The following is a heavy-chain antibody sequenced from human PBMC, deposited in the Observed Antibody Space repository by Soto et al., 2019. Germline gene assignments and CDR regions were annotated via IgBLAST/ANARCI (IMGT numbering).Heavy chain of an antibody. J-gene: IGHJ4*02. D-gene: IGHD3-3*01. V-gene: IGHV3-33*01. Sequence: AGGSLRLSCAASGFTFSSYGMHWVRQAPGKGLEWVAVIWYDGSNKYYADSVKGRFTISRDNSKNTLYLQMNSLRAEDTAVYYCARDITPTYYDFWSGYYSSFDYWGQGTLVTVSS. CDR2: IWYDGSNK. CDR3: ARDITPTYYDFWSGYYSSFDY. CDR1: GFTFSSYG.